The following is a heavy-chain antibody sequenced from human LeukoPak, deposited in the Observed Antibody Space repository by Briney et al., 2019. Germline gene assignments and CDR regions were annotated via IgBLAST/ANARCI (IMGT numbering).Heavy chain of an antibody. D-gene: IGHD3-22*01. V-gene: IGHV3-21*01. J-gene: IGHJ4*02. CDR3: ARDLQFYYDSSGYYSPSHYFDY. Sequence: PGGSLRLSCAASGFTVSSNYMSWVRQAPGKGLEWVSSISSSSSYIYYADSVKGRFTVSRDNAKNSLYLQMNSLRAEDTAVYYCARDLQFYYDSSGYYSPSHYFDYWGQGTLVTVSS. CDR1: GFTVSSNY. CDR2: ISSSSSYI.